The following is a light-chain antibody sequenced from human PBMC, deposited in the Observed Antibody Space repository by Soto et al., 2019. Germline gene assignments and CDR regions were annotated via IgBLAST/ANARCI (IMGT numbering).Light chain of an antibody. CDR2: AAS. Sequence: DIQMTQSPSSLSASVGDRVTITCRASQGISTYLNWYQQKPGKAPKLLMYAASSLQSGVPSRFSGSGSETDFTLTISSLQPEDFATYSCQQSYSTTWTFGQGTKVDIK. V-gene: IGKV1-39*01. CDR3: QQSYSTTWT. CDR1: QGISTY. J-gene: IGKJ1*01.